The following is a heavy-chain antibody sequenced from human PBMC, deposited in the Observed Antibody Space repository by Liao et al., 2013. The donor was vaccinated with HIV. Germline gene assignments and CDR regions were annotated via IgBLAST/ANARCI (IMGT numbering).Heavy chain of an antibody. CDR2: IYTSGST. Sequence: QLQLQESGPGLVKPSETLSLTCTVSGGSISGSSYYWSWIRQPAGKGLEWIGRIYTSGSTNYNPSLKSRVTMSVDTSKNQFSLKLSSVTAADTAVYYCARDLGLYCSSTSCYPHYFDYWGQGTLVTVSS. CDR3: ARDLGLYCSSTSCYPHYFDY. CDR1: GGSISGSSYY. V-gene: IGHV4-61*02. J-gene: IGHJ4*02. D-gene: IGHD2-2*01.